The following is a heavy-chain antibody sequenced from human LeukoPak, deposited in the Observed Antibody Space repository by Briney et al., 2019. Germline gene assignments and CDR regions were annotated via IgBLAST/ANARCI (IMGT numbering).Heavy chain of an antibody. Sequence: SETLSLTCTVSGGSISSGDYYWSWIRQPPGKGLEWIGYIYYSGSTYYNPSLKSRVTISVDASKNQFSLKLSSVTAADTAVYYCARGVRQYYDLWSGSLFDYWGQGTLVTVSS. CDR1: GGSISSGDYY. J-gene: IGHJ4*02. CDR2: IYYSGST. CDR3: ARGVRQYYDLWSGSLFDY. D-gene: IGHD3-3*01. V-gene: IGHV4-30-4*08.